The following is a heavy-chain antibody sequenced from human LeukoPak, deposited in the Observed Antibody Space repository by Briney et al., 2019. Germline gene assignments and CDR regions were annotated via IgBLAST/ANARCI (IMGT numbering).Heavy chain of an antibody. J-gene: IGHJ3*01. CDR2: ISDSDADT. Sequence: GGSLRLSCSASGFSYRSFTMHWVRQGPGKGLEWVSGISDSDADTHYADSVKGRFTISRDNSKNTVYLQMSSLRVEDTALYYCAKDFVRGTLTGAFDVWGRGAMVTLST. CDR1: GFSYRSFT. CDR3: AKDFVRGTLTGAFDV. V-gene: IGHV3-23*01. D-gene: IGHD3-10*01.